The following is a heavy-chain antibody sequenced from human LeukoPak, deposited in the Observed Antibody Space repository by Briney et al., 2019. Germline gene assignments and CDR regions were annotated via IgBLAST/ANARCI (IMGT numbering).Heavy chain of an antibody. Sequence: GGSLRLSCAGSGFTFSNYAMTWVRQAPGKGLEWVSTISSSGDATYSADSVKGRFSISRDNSKNTLYLQMNNLRADDTAVYYCAKAPPYKHYFDDWGQGILVTVSS. V-gene: IGHV3-23*01. CDR1: GFTFSNYA. CDR2: ISSSGDAT. D-gene: IGHD1-1*01. CDR3: AKAPPYKHYFDD. J-gene: IGHJ4*02.